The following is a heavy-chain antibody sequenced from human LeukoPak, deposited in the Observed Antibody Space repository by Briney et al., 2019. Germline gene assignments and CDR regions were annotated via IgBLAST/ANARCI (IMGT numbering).Heavy chain of an antibody. D-gene: IGHD5-18*01. CDR1: GFTVNSNY. CDR3: ARVGDTAMALDY. J-gene: IGHJ4*02. CDR2: IYSGGST. V-gene: IGHV3-66*01. Sequence: GGSLRLSCAASGFTVNSNYLSWVRQAPGKGLEWVSVIYSGGSTYYADSVKGRFTISRDNSKNTLYLQMNSLRAEDTAVYYCARVGDTAMALDYWGQGTLVTVSS.